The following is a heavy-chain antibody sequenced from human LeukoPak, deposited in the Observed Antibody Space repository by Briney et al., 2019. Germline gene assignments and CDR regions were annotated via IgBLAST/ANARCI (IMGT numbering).Heavy chain of an antibody. CDR1: GFTFDDYA. J-gene: IGHJ4*02. CDR2: ISWNSGSI. Sequence: GGSLRLSCAASGFTFDDYAMHWVRHAPGKGLEWVSGISWNSGSIDYADSVKGRFTISRDNAKNSLYLQMNSLRAEDTALYYCAKGYCSSTSCYTRTSFDYWGQGTLVTVSS. D-gene: IGHD2-2*02. CDR3: AKGYCSSTSCYTRTSFDY. V-gene: IGHV3-9*01.